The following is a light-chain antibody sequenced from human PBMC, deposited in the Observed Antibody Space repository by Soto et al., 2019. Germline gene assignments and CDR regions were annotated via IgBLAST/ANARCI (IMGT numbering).Light chain of an antibody. V-gene: IGKV3-20*01. J-gene: IGKJ4*01. CDR3: QQDGSSELT. CDR1: QSVSSSY. CDR2: GAS. Sequence: EIVLTQSPGTLSLSPGERATLSCRASQSVSSSYLAWYQQKPGQAPRLLIYGASSRATGIPDRFSGSGSGTDFTLTISRLEPEEFAVYYCQQDGSSELTFGGGTQVETK.